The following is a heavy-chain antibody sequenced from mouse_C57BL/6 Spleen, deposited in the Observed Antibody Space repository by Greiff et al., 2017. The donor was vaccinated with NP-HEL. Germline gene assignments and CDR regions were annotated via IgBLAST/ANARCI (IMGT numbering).Heavy chain of an antibody. Sequence: DVHLVESGGGLVKPGGSLKLSCAASGFTFSDYGMHWVRQAPEKGLEWVAYISSGSSTIYYADTVKGRFTISRDNAKNTLFLQMTSLRSEDTAMYYCARNFYDYPYYYAMDYWGQGTSVTVSS. CDR2: ISSGSSTI. D-gene: IGHD2-4*01. V-gene: IGHV5-17*01. CDR3: ARNFYDYPYYYAMDY. J-gene: IGHJ4*01. CDR1: GFTFSDYG.